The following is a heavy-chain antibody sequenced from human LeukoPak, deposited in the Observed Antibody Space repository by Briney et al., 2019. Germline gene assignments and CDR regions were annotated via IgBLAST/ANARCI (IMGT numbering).Heavy chain of an antibody. D-gene: IGHD5-24*01. CDR3: ARARGGYNFALLGPGPSDY. Sequence: GASVKVSFKASGYTFTSYYMHWLRQAPGQGLEWMGIINPSGGSTSYAQKFQGRVTMTRDTSTSTVYMELSSLRSEDTAVYYCARARGGYNFALLGPGPSDYWGQGTLVTVSS. J-gene: IGHJ4*02. CDR1: GYTFTSYY. V-gene: IGHV1-46*01. CDR2: INPSGGST.